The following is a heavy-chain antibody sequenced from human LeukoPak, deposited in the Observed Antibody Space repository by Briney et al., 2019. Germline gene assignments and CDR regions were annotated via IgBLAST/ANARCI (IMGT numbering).Heavy chain of an antibody. CDR2: INHSGST. D-gene: IGHD6-13*01. V-gene: IGHV4-34*01. CDR3: ARYSSSWYYYGMDV. CDR1: GGSFSGYY. J-gene: IGHJ6*02. Sequence: SETLSLTCAVYGGSFSGYYWSWIRQPPGKGLEWIGEINHSGSTNYNPSLKSRVTISVDTSKNQFSLKLSSVTAADTAVYYCARYSSSWYYYGMDVWGQGTTVTVSS.